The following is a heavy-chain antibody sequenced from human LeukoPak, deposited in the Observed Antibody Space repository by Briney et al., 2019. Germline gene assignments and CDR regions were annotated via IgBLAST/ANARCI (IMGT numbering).Heavy chain of an antibody. D-gene: IGHD3-16*01. CDR3: ARGADYYED. J-gene: IGHJ4*02. Sequence: GGSLRLSCAASGFTFSSHSMNWVRQAPGKGLEWVSYISSSSSTIYYADSVKGRFTISRDNAKNSLYLQMNSLRAEDTAVYYCARGADYYEDWGQGTLVTVSS. V-gene: IGHV3-48*01. CDR1: GFTFSSHS. CDR2: ISSSSSTI.